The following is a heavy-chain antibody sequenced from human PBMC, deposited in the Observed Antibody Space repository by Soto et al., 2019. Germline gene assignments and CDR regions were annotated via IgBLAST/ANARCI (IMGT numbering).Heavy chain of an antibody. Sequence: QVQLQESGPGLVKPSETLSLTCTVSGGSISSYYWSWIRQPPGKVLEWLGYIYYSGSTNYNPSLKSRVTISVDTSKHQFSLKLSSVTAADTAVYYCARAGATYGDYAGPGLFDYWGQGTLVTVSS. V-gene: IGHV4-59*01. CDR1: GGSISSYY. CDR3: ARAGATYGDYAGPGLFDY. J-gene: IGHJ4*02. CDR2: IYYSGST. D-gene: IGHD4-17*01.